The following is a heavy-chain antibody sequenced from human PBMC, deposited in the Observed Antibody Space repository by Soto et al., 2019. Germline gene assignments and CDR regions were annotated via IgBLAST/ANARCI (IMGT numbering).Heavy chain of an antibody. CDR1: GFTFRRDW. V-gene: IGHV3-7*04. CDR2: INQDGTQK. Sequence: EERLVESGGGLVQPGGSLRLSCAISGFTFRRDWMNWVRQAPGKGLEWVAHINQDGTQKYYVDSVKGRFTIFRDNAKNSLYLQMICQRVEDTAVYYWSGGVGDAVWGQGTLVTVSS. CDR3: SGGVGDAV. J-gene: IGHJ4*02. D-gene: IGHD1-26*01.